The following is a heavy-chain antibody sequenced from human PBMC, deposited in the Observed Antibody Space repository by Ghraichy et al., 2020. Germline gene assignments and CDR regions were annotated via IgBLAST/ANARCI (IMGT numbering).Heavy chain of an antibody. CDR3: AKDNSITMVRGPYFRV. CDR2: ISGSGGST. CDR1: GFTFSSYA. V-gene: IGHV3-23*01. J-gene: IGHJ4*02. D-gene: IGHD3-10*01. Sequence: GGSLRLSCAASGFTFSSYAMSWVRQAPGKGLEWVSAISGSGGSTYYADSVKGRFTISRDNSKNTLYLQMNSLRAEDTAVYYCAKDNSITMVRGPYFRVWGQGTLVTVSS.